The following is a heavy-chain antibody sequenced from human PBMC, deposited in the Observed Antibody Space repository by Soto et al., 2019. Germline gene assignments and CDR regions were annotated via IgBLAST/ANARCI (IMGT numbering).Heavy chain of an antibody. J-gene: IGHJ4*02. CDR2: ISATGKN. V-gene: IGHV4-4*07. Sequence: QVQLQESGPGRVKPSETLSLTCSVSGGSITDYSWNWIRQSAGKGLEWIGRISATGKNQVNPSLLSRVTMSLDTSKNQFSLKLTSVTAADTAVYYCAWESGENWSYEAYWGQGTLVTVSS. CDR1: GGSITDYS. CDR3: AWESGENWSYEAY. D-gene: IGHD1-7*01.